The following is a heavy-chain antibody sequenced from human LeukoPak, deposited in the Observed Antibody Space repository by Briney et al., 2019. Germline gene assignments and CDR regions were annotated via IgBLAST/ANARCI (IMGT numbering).Heavy chain of an antibody. D-gene: IGHD1-26*01. V-gene: IGHV3-73*01. CDR2: IDKKDNFHAT. Sequence: GGSLRLSCAASGFTFSGCAIHWVRQSSGKGLEWVGHIDKKDNFHATVYAASVQGRFSISRDDSKNTAFLHMNSLKTEDMALYYCTRDSGTYNWLDPWGQGTLVTVSS. CDR1: GFTFSGCA. J-gene: IGHJ5*02. CDR3: TRDSGTYNWLDP.